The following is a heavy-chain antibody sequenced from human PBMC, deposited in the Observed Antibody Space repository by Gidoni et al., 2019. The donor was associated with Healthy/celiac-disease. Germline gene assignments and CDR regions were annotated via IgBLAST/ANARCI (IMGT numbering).Heavy chain of an antibody. Sequence: QVQLQQWGAGLLQPSETLSLTCAVYGGSFSGSYWSWIRQPPGKGLEWIGEINPSGSTHYHPSLMSRVTISVDTSKNHFSLKLSSVTAADTAVYYCARENDQNEWLLGFGSPYYFDYWGQGTLVTVSS. CDR3: ARENDQNEWLLGFGSPYYFDY. CDR2: INPSGST. J-gene: IGHJ4*02. V-gene: IGHV4-34*01. CDR1: GGSFSGSY. D-gene: IGHD3-3*01.